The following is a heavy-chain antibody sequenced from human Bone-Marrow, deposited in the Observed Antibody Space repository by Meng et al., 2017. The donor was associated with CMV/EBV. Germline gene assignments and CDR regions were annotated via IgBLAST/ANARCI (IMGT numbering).Heavy chain of an antibody. D-gene: IGHD1-26*01. J-gene: IGHJ4*02. CDR1: GFTFSSYG. V-gene: IGHV3-30*02. CDR2: IRYDGSNK. CDR3: ARDPAKWELLGGGFDY. Sequence: GESLKISCAASGFTFSSYGMHWVRQAPGKGLEWVAFIRYDGSNKYYADSVKGRFTISRDNSKNTLYLQMNSLRAEDTAVYYCARDPAKWELLGGGFDYWGQGTLVTVSS.